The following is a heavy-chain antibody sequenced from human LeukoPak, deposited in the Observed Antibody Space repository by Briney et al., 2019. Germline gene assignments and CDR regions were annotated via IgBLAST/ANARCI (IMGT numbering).Heavy chain of an antibody. Sequence: SQTLSLTCTVSGGSISSSSFYWGWIRQPPGKGLEWIGIINYSGSTYYNPSLKSRVTKAVDPSKNHVSLELRSVTAADTAVYYCARVTEDSSGYSSTHAFDIWGQGTRVSVSS. CDR1: GGSISSSSFY. D-gene: IGHD3-22*01. CDR3: ARVTEDSSGYSSTHAFDI. CDR2: INYSGST. J-gene: IGHJ3*02. V-gene: IGHV4-39*07.